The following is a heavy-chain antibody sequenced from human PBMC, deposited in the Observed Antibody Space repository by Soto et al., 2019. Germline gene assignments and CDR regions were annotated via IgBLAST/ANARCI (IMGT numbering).Heavy chain of an antibody. CDR1: GYTFTSYG. CDR3: ARGGDVNYYHGMDV. V-gene: IGHV1-18*01. D-gene: IGHD5-12*01. CDR2: ISAYNGKT. Sequence: QVQLVQSGGEVKKPGASVKLSCTASGYTFTSYGISWVRQAPGQGLEWMGWISAYNGKTNYAQNVQGRVTMTTDTPTRTAYMGRRSLRSDDTAVYYCARGGDVNYYHGMDVWGQGTTVTVSS. J-gene: IGHJ6*02.